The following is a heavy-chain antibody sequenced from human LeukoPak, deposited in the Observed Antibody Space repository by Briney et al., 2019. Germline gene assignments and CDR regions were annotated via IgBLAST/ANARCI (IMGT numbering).Heavy chain of an antibody. Sequence: SETLSLTCTVSGGSISSYYWSWIRQPAGKGLEWIGRIYTSGSTNYNPSLKSRVTMSVDTSKNQFSLKLSSVTAADTAVYYRARISGSYYLSDAFDIWGQGTMVTVSS. V-gene: IGHV4-4*07. J-gene: IGHJ3*02. CDR2: IYTSGST. CDR3: ARISGSYYLSDAFDI. D-gene: IGHD1-26*01. CDR1: GGSISSYY.